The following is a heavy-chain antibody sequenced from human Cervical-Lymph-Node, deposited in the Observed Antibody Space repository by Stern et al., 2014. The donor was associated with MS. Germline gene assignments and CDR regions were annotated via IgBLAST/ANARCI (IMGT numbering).Heavy chain of an antibody. CDR3: ARGWSYDILTGYSY. CDR2: IIPIFGRA. V-gene: IGHV1-69*01. Sequence: VQLLESGAEVKKPGSSVKVSCKASGGTFSNYAINWVRQAPGQGLEWMGGIIPIFGRASYAQKFQGRVTITADESTSTAYMELSSLISEDTAVYYCARGWSYDILTGYSYWGQGTLVTVSS. J-gene: IGHJ4*02. CDR1: GGTFSNYA. D-gene: IGHD3-9*01.